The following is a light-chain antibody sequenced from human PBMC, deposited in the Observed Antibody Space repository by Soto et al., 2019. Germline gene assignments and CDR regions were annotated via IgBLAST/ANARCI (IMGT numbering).Light chain of an antibody. CDR3: QQRSSWPIT. Sequence: DIQMTQSPSTLSASVGDRVTITCRASQNVTTWLAWYQHKPGKAPKLLLYDVSNLESGVPSRFSGSGSGTDFTLTISSLEPEDFAVYYCQQRSSWPITFGQGHDWRL. V-gene: IGKV1-5*01. J-gene: IGKJ5*01. CDR1: QNVTTW. CDR2: DVS.